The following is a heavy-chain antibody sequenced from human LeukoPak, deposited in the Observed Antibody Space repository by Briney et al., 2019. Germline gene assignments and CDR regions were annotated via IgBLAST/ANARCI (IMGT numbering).Heavy chain of an antibody. D-gene: IGHD3-22*01. J-gene: IGHJ2*01. CDR3: ARGRLPYYYDSSGYYLRYFDL. CDR2: INHSGST. CDR1: GGSFSGYY. V-gene: IGHV4-34*01. Sequence: SETLSLTCAVYGGSFSGYYWSWIRPPPGKGLEWIGEINHSGSTNYNPSLKSRVTVSVDTSKNQFSLKLSSVTAADTAVYYCARGRLPYYYDSSGYYLRYFDLWGRGTLVTVSS.